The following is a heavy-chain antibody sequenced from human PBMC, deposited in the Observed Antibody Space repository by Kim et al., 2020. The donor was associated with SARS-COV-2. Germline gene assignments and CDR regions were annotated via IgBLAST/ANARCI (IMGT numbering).Heavy chain of an antibody. CDR1: GFTFGDYA. V-gene: IGHV3-49*04. J-gene: IGHJ6*02. D-gene: IGHD2-2*01. CDR3: TRDIVVVPAAMEGMDYYYYGMDV. CDR2: IRSKAYGGTT. Sequence: GGSLRLSCTASGFTFGDYAMSWVRQAPGKGLEWVGFIRSKAYGGTTEYAASVKGRFTISRDDSKSIAYLQMNSLKTEDTAVYYCTRDIVVVPAAMEGMDYYYYGMDVWGQGTTVTVSS.